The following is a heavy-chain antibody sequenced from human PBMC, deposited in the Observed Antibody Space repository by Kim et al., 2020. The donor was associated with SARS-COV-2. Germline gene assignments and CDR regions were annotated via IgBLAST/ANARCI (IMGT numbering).Heavy chain of an antibody. CDR3: ARGGDMTTLVGVIALGY. D-gene: IGHD3-16*02. Sequence: SETLSLTCTVSGGSISSGGYYWNWIRQLPGKGLEWIGYIYYNGNIRYNPSLKSRLTISADTSKNQFSLNLSSLTAADTAVYYCARGGDMTTLVGVIALGYWGQGSLVTVSS. J-gene: IGHJ4*02. CDR1: GGSISSGGYY. CDR2: IYYNGNI. V-gene: IGHV4-31*03.